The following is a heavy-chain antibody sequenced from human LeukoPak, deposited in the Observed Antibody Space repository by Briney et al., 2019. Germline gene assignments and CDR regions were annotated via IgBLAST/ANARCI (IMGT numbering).Heavy chain of an antibody. CDR3: AREDSSSCSFDY. J-gene: IGHJ4*02. Sequence: ASVKVSCKASGYTFTSYDINWVRQATGQGLEWMGWMNPNSGNTGYAQKFQGRVTITRNTSISTAYMELSSLRSEDTAVYYCAREDSSSCSFDYWGQGTLVTVSS. CDR2: MNPNSGNT. D-gene: IGHD6-13*01. V-gene: IGHV1-8*03. CDR1: GYTFTSYD.